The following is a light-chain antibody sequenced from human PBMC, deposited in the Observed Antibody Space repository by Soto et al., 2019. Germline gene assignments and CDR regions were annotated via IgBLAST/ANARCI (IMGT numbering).Light chain of an antibody. CDR1: SSDVGGYNY. V-gene: IGLV2-8*01. J-gene: IGLJ3*02. Sequence: QSALTQPPSASGSPGQSVTISCTGTSSDVGGYNYVSWYQQHPGKAPKLMIYEVSKRTSGVPDRFSGSKSGNTASLTGSGLQAEDEDDYYCSSYAGSNHNWVFGGGTKLTVL. CDR3: SSYAGSNHNWV. CDR2: EVS.